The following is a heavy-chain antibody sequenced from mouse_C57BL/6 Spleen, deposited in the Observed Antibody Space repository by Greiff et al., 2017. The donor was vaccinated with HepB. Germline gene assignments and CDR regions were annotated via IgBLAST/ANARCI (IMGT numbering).Heavy chain of an antibody. CDR3: ARAHPVGWYFDV. CDR2: ISYSGST. J-gene: IGHJ1*03. Sequence: VQLQQSGPGMVKPSQSLSLTCTVTGYSITSGYDWHWIRHFPGNKLEWMGYISYSGSTNYNPSLKSRISITHDTSKNHFFLKLNSVTTEDTATYYCARAHPVGWYFDVWGTGTTVTVSS. V-gene: IGHV3-1*01. CDR1: GYSITSGYD.